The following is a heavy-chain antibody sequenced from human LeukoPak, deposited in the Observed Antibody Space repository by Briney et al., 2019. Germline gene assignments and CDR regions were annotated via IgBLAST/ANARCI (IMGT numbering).Heavy chain of an antibody. Sequence: SETLSLTCTVSGGSISSYYWSWIQQPPGKGLEWIGYIYYSGSTNYNPPLKSRVTISVDTSKNQFSLKLSSVTAADTAVYYCARVRGVCSSTSCLRYYYYMDVWGKGTTVTVSS. D-gene: IGHD2-2*01. CDR1: GGSISSYY. CDR2: IYYSGST. V-gene: IGHV4-59*01. J-gene: IGHJ6*03. CDR3: ARVRGVCSSTSCLRYYYYMDV.